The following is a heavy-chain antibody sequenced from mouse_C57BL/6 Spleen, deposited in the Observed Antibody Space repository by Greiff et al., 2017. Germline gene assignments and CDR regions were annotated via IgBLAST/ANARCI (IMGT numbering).Heavy chain of an antibody. CDR1: GFTFSDYY. V-gene: IGHV5-12*01. Sequence: EVMLVESGGGLVQPGGSLKLSCAASGFTFSDYYMYWVRQTPEKRLEWVAYISNGGGSTYYPDTVKGRFTISRDNAKNTLYLQMSRLKSEDTAMYYCARKGFSVGAMDYWGQGTSVTVSS. CDR3: ARKGFSVGAMDY. J-gene: IGHJ4*01. CDR2: ISNGGGST.